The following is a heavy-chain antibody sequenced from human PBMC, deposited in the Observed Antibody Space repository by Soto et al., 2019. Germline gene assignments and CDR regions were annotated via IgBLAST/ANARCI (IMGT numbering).Heavy chain of an antibody. J-gene: IGHJ6*02. V-gene: IGHV3-30*18. D-gene: IGHD6-13*01. Sequence: GGSLRLSCAASGFTFSIYGMHWVRQAPGKGLEWVAVISYDGSNKYYADSVKGRFTISRDNSKNTLYLQMNSLRAEDTAVYYCAKRLIAAAGKVYGMDVWGQGTTVTVSS. CDR1: GFTFSIYG. CDR2: ISYDGSNK. CDR3: AKRLIAAAGKVYGMDV.